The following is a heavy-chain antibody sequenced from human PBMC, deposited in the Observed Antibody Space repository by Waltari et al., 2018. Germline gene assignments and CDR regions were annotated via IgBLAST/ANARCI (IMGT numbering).Heavy chain of an antibody. CDR2: ISYDGSNK. Sequence: RQAPGKGLEWVAVISYDGSNKYYADSVKGRFTISRDNSKNTLYLQMNSLRAEDTAVYYCARDPEGIVGARGYFDLWGRGTLVTVSS. D-gene: IGHD1-26*01. V-gene: IGHV3-30*01. J-gene: IGHJ2*01. CDR3: ARDPEGIVGARGYFDL.